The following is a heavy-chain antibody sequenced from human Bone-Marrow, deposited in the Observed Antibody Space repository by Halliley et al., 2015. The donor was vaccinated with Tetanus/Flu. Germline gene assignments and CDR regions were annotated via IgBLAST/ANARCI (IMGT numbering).Heavy chain of an antibody. CDR1: GDSVSSNSAA. J-gene: IGHJ4*02. V-gene: IGHV6-1*01. Sequence: LVKPTQTLSLTCAISGDSVSSNSAAWHWIRQSPSRGLEWLGRTYYRTKWYNEYAVSVKSRITINPDTSKNQFSLQLNSVTPEDTALYYCARQLQRVHDLWGQGTLVTVST. CDR3: ARQLQRVHDL. CDR2: TYYRTKWYN. D-gene: IGHD1-1*01.